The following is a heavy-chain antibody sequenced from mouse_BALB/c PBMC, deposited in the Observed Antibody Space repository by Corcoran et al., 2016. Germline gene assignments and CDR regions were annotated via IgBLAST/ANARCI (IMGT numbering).Heavy chain of an antibody. D-gene: IGHD3-3*01. CDR1: GFNIKDNY. CDR2: IDPANGNT. V-gene: IGHV14-3*02. Sequence: EVQLQQSGAELVKPGASVKLSCTASGFNIKDNYMHWVKQRPEQGLEWIGRIDPANGNTKYDPKFQGKATMTADTSSNTAYLQLSSLTSEATAVYYCGRSREGNYVVYWGQGTTLTVSS. J-gene: IGHJ2*01. CDR3: GRSREGNYVVY.